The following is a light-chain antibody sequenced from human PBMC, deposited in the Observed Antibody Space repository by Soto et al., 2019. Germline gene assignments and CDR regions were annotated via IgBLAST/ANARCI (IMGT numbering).Light chain of an antibody. J-gene: IGLJ2*01. CDR2: EVS. V-gene: IGLV2-14*01. CDR3: SSYKSSSTPVV. Sequence: QSALTQPASVSGSPGQSITISCTGTSSDVGGYNYVSWYQQHPGKAPKLMIYEVSNRPSGVSNRFSGSKSGNTASLTISGLQAEDDADYYCSSYKSSSTPVVFGGGTKLTVL. CDR1: SSDVGGYNY.